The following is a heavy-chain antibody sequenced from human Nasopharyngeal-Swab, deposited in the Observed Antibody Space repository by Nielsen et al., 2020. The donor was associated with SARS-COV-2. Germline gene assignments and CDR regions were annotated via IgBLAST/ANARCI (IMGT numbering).Heavy chain of an antibody. D-gene: IGHD3-16*01. CDR1: GFTSSDYY. Sequence: GESLKISCAASGFTSSDYYMNWLRQAPGSGPEWVSCISSSGSYTKYADSVRGRFTISRDNAKNSLYLQMNSLTAEDTAVYYCARGFLWDYNAFDVWGQGAMVTVSS. CDR3: ARGFLWDYNAFDV. J-gene: IGHJ3*01. CDR2: ISSSGSYT. V-gene: IGHV3-11*05.